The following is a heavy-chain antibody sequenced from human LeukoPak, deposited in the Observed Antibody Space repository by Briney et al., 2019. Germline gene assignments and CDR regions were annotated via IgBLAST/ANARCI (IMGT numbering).Heavy chain of an antibody. V-gene: IGHV4-30-2*01. Sequence: SQTLSLTCAVSGVSISSGDYSWICIRQPPGMGLEWIVYIDHSGSTYYNPSLKSRLTISVDRSKNQFSLKLSSLTAADTAVYYCARDLFGLNSGTHPDYWGQGTLVTVSP. CDR3: ARDLFGLNSGTHPDY. CDR2: IDHSGST. J-gene: IGHJ4*02. D-gene: IGHD1-26*01. CDR1: GVSISSGDYS.